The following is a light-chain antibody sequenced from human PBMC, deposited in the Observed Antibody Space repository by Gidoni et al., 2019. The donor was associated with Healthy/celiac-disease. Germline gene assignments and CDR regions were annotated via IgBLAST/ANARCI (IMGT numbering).Light chain of an antibody. V-gene: IGKV2-30*01. J-gene: IGKJ2*01. CDR2: KVS. CDR3: RQGTHWPEYT. Sequence: VVMTQSPLSLPVTLGQPASISCRSRQSLVYSDGNTYLNWFQQRPGQSPRRLIYKVSTRDSGVPDRFSGSGSGTDFALKISRVEAEDGGVYYCRQGTHWPEYTFGQGTKLEIK. CDR1: QSLVYSDGNTY.